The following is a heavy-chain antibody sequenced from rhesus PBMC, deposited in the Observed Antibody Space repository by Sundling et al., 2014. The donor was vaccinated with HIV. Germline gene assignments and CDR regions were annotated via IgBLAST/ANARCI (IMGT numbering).Heavy chain of an antibody. CDR2: ISGGGGIT. CDR3: AQTGILATFDS. D-gene: IGHD2-2*01. V-gene: IGHV4-173*01. Sequence: QLQLQESGPGLVKPSETLSLTCAVSGDSISGNYWSWIRQFPAKGLEWIGRISGGGGITDYNPSLKSRVTISTDTSKNQISLKLTSVAAADTAMYFCAQTGILATFDSWGQGVLVTVSS. J-gene: IGHJ4*01. CDR1: GDSISGNY.